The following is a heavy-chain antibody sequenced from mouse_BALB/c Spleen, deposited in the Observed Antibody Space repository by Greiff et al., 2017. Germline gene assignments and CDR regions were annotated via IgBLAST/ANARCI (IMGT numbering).Heavy chain of an antibody. V-gene: IGHV1-14*01. Sequence: EVQGVESGPELVKPGASVKMSCKASGYTFTSYVMHWVKQKPGQGLEWIGYINPYNDGTKYNEKFKGKATLTSDKSSSTAYMELSSLTSEDSAVYYCAREGYYVSYWYFDVWGAGTTVTVSS. D-gene: IGHD2-3*01. J-gene: IGHJ1*01. CDR2: INPYNDGT. CDR3: AREGYYVSYWYFDV. CDR1: GYTFTSYV.